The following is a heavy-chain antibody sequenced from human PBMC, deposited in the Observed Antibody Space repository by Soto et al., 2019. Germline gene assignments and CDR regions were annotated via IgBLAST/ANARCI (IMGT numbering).Heavy chain of an antibody. CDR3: ASDQAKEVELRFYYYYGMDV. J-gene: IGHJ6*02. D-gene: IGHD1-7*01. CDR2: IKQDGSEK. V-gene: IGHV3-7*01. CDR1: GFTFSSYW. Sequence: PGGSLRLSCAASGFTFSSYWMSWVRQAPGKGLEWVANIKQDGSEKYYVDSVKGRFTISRDNAKNSLYLQMNSLRAEDTAVYYCASDQAKEVELRFYYYYGMDVWGQGTTVTVSS.